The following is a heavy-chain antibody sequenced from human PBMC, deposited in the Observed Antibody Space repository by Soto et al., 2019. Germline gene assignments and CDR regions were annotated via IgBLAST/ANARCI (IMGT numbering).Heavy chain of an antibody. Sequence: QVKLVQSGAEVKKPGASVKVSCQTSGYNFSAYYFNWVRQAAGQGPEWMGWLNPRNGQTGYVQKFRGRVTMTRDTSIATVYLELSRLTYEDTAIYFCARETDTSMVDYWGQGTLVTVSS. J-gene: IGHJ4*02. D-gene: IGHD5-18*01. CDR3: ARETDTSMVDY. CDR2: LNPRNGQT. CDR1: GYNFSAYY. V-gene: IGHV1-8*01.